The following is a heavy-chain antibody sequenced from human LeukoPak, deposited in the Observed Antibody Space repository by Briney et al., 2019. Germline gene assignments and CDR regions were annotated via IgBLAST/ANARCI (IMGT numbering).Heavy chain of an antibody. J-gene: IGHJ4*02. CDR2: IYSGGST. CDR3: AREIYGSGSSFFDY. D-gene: IGHD3-10*01. Sequence: GGSLRLSCAASGFTVSSNYMSWVRQAPGEGLEWVSVIYSGGSTYYADSVKGRFTISRDNSKNTLYLQMNSLRAEDTAVYYCAREIYGSGSSFFDYWGQGTLVTVSS. V-gene: IGHV3-53*01. CDR1: GFTVSSNY.